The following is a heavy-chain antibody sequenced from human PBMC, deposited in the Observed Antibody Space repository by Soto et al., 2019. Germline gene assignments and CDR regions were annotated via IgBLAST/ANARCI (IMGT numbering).Heavy chain of an antibody. Sequence: PSETLSLTCAVSGDSISSGYYWAWIRQPPGKGLEWIGSIYHSGTAYYNPSLKSRVIISIDTSKHQFSLKLSSVTAADSAVYYCAKVFYYYDSSGYYYFDYWGQGTLVTVSS. D-gene: IGHD3-22*01. CDR1: GDSISSGYY. J-gene: IGHJ4*02. CDR3: AKVFYYYDSSGYYYFDY. CDR2: IYHSGTA. V-gene: IGHV4-38-2*01.